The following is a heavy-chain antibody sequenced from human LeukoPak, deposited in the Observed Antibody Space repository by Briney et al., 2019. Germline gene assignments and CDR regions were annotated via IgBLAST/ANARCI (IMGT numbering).Heavy chain of an antibody. CDR1: GYTFTGXY. D-gene: IGHD1-1*01. V-gene: IGHV1-2*02. J-gene: IGHJ5*02. CDR3: ARMWSTTTSGWNWFDP. CDR2: INPNSGDT. Sequence: ASVXXXCKAXGYTFTGXYXYWVRQXPXXGXEXMGXINPNSGDTNYAQKFQGRVTMTRDTSISTAYMDLSSLRSDDTAMYYCARMWSTTTSGWNWFDPWGQGTLVTVSS.